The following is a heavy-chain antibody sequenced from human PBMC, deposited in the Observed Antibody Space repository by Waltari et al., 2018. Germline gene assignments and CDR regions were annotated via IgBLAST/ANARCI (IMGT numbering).Heavy chain of an antibody. V-gene: IGHV4-34*01. D-gene: IGHD3-16*02. CDR1: GGSFSGYY. CDR3: ARVDVWGSYRLDFDY. J-gene: IGHJ4*02. Sequence: QVQLQQWGAGLWKPSETLSPTCAVYGGSFSGYYWSWIRKPPGKGLEWMGEINHSGSANSDPSLRSRVPVPVDTSKNQCSLKLSSVTAADAAVYYCARVDVWGSYRLDFDYCGQGTLVTVSS. CDR2: INHSGSA.